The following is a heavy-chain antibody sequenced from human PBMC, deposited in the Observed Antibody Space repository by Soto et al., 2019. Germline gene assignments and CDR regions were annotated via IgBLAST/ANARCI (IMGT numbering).Heavy chain of an antibody. CDR3: ARGERKVNWRPYFDT. V-gene: IGHV1-2*02. Sequence: ASVKVSCKPSGYTFTGYYIHWVRQAPGQGLEWMGWINPNSGDTNFAQNFRGRVTMTWDTSISTASMQLSSMTAADTAVYYCARGERKVNWRPYFDTWGQGIQVTVSS. J-gene: IGHJ5*02. D-gene: IGHD1-26*01. CDR2: INPNSGDT. CDR1: GYTFTGYY.